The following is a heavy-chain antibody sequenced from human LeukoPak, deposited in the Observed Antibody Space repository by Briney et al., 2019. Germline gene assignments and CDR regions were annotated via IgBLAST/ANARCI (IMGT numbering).Heavy chain of an antibody. CDR2: INPNSGGT. J-gene: IGHJ6*02. CDR1: GYTFTGYY. D-gene: IGHD6-19*01. CDR3: ARVIAVAGTKYYGMDV. V-gene: IGHV1-2*02. Sequence: ASVKVSCKASGYTFTGYYMHWVRHAPGQGLEWMGWINPNSGGTNYAQKFQGRVTMTRDTSISTAYMELSRLRSDDTAVYYCARVIAVAGTKYYGMDVWGQGTTVTVSS.